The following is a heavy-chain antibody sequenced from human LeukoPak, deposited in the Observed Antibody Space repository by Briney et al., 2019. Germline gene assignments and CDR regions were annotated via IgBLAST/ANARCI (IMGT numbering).Heavy chain of an antibody. J-gene: IGHJ5*02. Sequence: SETLSLTCTVSGGSISSYYWSWIRQPPGKGLEWIGNIYYSGSTNYNPSLKSRVTISVDTSKNQFSLNLNSVTAADTAVYYCASFIVGDSTWLSWFDPWGQGTLVTVSS. D-gene: IGHD1-26*01. CDR3: ASFIVGDSTWLSWFDP. CDR1: GGSISSYY. V-gene: IGHV4-59*01. CDR2: IYYSGST.